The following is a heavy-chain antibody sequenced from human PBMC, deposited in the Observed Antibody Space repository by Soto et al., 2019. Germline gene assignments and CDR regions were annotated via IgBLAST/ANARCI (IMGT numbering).Heavy chain of an antibody. CDR1: GDYIHVGGYY. Sequence: QVQLQESGPGLVKPSQTLSLTCSVSGDYIHVGGYYWTWIRQRPGKGLEWMGYIYYTGKTYYNPFLEGRLTMSVDRSKNQFSLRLTSVTAADTAVYFCGRDLTSNANCIDPWGQGTLVTVSS. V-gene: IGHV4-30-4*01. D-gene: IGHD2-2*01. CDR2: IYYTGKT. J-gene: IGHJ5*02. CDR3: GRDLTSNANCIDP.